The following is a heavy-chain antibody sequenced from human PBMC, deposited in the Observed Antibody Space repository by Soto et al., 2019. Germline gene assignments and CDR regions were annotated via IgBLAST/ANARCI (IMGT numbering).Heavy chain of an antibody. D-gene: IGHD6-6*01. CDR1: GFTFSNFA. Sequence: VQLLESGGDLVQPGGSLRLSCAASGFTFSNFAMSWVRQAPGKGLEWVSVISGGGGTTYYADSVKGRFTISRDNSKNTLDLQMDSLRAEDTALYYCAKAMSTPSRPRNYFDYWGQGTLVTVSS. J-gene: IGHJ4*02. V-gene: IGHV3-23*01. CDR3: AKAMSTPSRPRNYFDY. CDR2: ISGGGGTT.